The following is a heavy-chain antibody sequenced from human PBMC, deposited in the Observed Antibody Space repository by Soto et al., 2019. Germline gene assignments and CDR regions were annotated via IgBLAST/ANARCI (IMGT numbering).Heavy chain of an antibody. D-gene: IGHD3-16*02. CDR1: GGTFDNFI. J-gene: IGHJ6*02. CDR2: IVPMLGTP. V-gene: IGHV1-69*01. CDR3: SINGSDSSSFSQYSGMDV. Sequence: QVQLVQSGAEVKEPGSSVRVSCKASGGTFDNFIMNWVRQTPGQGLEWMGGIVPMLGTPTYAEKVKGRVTISATGSKRTMNTDVTSLRTEDTAISYGSINGSDSSSFSQYSGMDVWGHGTTVTVSS.